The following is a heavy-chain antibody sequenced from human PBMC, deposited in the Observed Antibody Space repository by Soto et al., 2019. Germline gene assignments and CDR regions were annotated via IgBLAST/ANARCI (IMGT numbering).Heavy chain of an antibody. D-gene: IGHD2-8*02. CDR1: GFTCSSYD. CDR2: ILVAGST. J-gene: IGHJ3*02. Sequence: GGSLRLSCAASGFTCSSYDMSWVRQAPGKGLEWVSTILVAGSTHYPDSVKGRFAISRDISKNTVFLQMNSLTAGDTAVYYCAKATATGGGAFDICGQGTVVTVS. V-gene: IGHV3-23*01. CDR3: AKATATGGGAFDI.